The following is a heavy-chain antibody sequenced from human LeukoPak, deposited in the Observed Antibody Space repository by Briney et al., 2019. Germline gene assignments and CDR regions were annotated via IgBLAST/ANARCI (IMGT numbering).Heavy chain of an antibody. CDR1: GGSIRSYY. J-gene: IGHJ3*02. V-gene: IGHV4-59*01. D-gene: IGHD4-17*01. Sequence: SETLSLTCTVSGGSIRSYYWSWIRQPPGKGLEWIGYIYYSGSTNYNPSLKSRVTISVDTSKNQFSLKLSSVTAADTAVYYCAREVRYYGDPNDAFDIWGQGTMVTVSS. CDR2: IYYSGST. CDR3: AREVRYYGDPNDAFDI.